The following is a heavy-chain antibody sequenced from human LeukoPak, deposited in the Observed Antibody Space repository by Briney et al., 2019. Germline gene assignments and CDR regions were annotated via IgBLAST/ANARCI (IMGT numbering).Heavy chain of an antibody. V-gene: IGHV4-61*01. J-gene: IGHJ6*02. CDR3: ARFVGHYYYYYGMDV. Sequence: PSETLSLTCTVSGGSVSRDNYYWTWIRQAPGKGLEWIGYVYYSGSTNYNPSLKSRVTISLDTSKNQFSLKLSSVTAADTAVYYCARFVGHYYYYYGMDVWGQGTTVTVSS. CDR1: GGSVSRDNYY. CDR2: VYYSGST.